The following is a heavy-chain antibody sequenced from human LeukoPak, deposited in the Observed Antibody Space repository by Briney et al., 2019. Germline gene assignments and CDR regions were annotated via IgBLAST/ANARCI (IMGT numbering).Heavy chain of an antibody. CDR1: GGSFSGYY. CDR2: IYYSGST. Sequence: SETLSLTCAVYGGSFSGYYWSWIRQPPGKGLEWIGYIYYSGSTYYNPSLKSRVTISVDTSKNQFSLKLSSVTAADTAVYYCARTEDSGYDFPYFDYWGQGTLVTVSS. V-gene: IGHV4-34*09. D-gene: IGHD5-12*01. CDR3: ARTEDSGYDFPYFDY. J-gene: IGHJ4*02.